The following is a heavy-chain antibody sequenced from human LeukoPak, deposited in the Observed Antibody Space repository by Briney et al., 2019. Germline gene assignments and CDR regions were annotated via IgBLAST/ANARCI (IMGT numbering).Heavy chain of an antibody. Sequence: SETLSLTCAVSGGSFSGYYWSWIRQPPGKGLEWIGEINHSGSTNYNPSLKSRVTISVDTSKNQFSLKLSSVTAADTAVYYCARDIVVVVAATPYYYYGMDVWGQGTTVTVSS. CDR3: ARDIVVVVAATPYYYYGMDV. CDR2: INHSGST. D-gene: IGHD2-15*01. J-gene: IGHJ6*02. V-gene: IGHV4-34*01. CDR1: GGSFSGYY.